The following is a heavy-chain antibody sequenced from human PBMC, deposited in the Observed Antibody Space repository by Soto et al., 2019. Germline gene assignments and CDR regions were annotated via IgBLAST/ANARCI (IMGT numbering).Heavy chain of an antibody. CDR3: AADRLWFGESTDYYYYYMDV. CDR2: IVVGSGNT. J-gene: IGHJ6*03. CDR1: GFTFTSSA. V-gene: IGHV1-58*02. Sequence: ASVKVSCKASGFTFTSSAMQWVRQARGQRLEWIGWIVVGSGNTNYAQKFQERVTITRDMSTSTAYMELSSLRSEDTAVYYCAADRLWFGESTDYYYYYMDVWGKGTTVTVSS. D-gene: IGHD3-10*01.